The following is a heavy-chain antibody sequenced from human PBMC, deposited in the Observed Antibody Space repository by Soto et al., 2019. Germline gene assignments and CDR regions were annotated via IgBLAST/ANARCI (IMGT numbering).Heavy chain of an antibody. V-gene: IGHV4-38-2*01. J-gene: IGHJ4*02. D-gene: IGHD3-10*01. CDR3: ARPRPNFGAVDS. Sequence: QVQLQESGPGLVKPSETLSLTCAVSGYSITSSSFWGWIRQPPGKGLEWIGSIYLGGTTYYDPSLKSRVTISVDTSRNEFSLGLTSVTAADTAVYYCARPRPNFGAVDSWGQGTLVTVST. CDR1: GYSITSSSF. CDR2: IYLGGTT.